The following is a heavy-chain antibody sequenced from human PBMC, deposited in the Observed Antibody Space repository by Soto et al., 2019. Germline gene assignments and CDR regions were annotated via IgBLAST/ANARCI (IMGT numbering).Heavy chain of an antibody. Sequence: QITLKESGPTMVKPTQTLTLTCTFSGFSLSSRGVGVGWIRQPPGKALEWLAVIYWDDDKRYSPSLQSRITSTKDNATNQVVLTMTNIDPVDTATYYCAHLMITYGVVVGDDAFDFWGQGTMVTISP. J-gene: IGHJ3*01. D-gene: IGHD3-16*02. CDR3: AHLMITYGVVVGDDAFDF. V-gene: IGHV2-5*02. CDR1: GFSLSSRGVG. CDR2: IYWDDDK.